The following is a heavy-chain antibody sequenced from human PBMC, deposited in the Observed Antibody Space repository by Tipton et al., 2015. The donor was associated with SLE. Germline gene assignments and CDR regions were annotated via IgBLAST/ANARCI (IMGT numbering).Heavy chain of an antibody. CDR3: ARDFSSVMDV. V-gene: IGHV4-38-2*02. Sequence: TLSLTCAVSGYSISSGYYWGWIRQPPGKGLEWIGTIYHSGYTYHNPSLKSRVTLSVDTSKNLFSLKLSSVTAADTALYYCARDFSSVMDVWGQGTTVTVSS. J-gene: IGHJ6*02. CDR1: GYSISSGYY. CDR2: IYHSGYT.